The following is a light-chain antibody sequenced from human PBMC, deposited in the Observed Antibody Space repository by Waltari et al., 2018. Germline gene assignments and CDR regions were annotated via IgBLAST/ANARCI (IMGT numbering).Light chain of an antibody. J-gene: IGKJ1*01. CDR2: GAS. V-gene: IGKV3-20*01. CDR1: QSISTTY. CDR3: QAYGTSQGT. Sequence: EIVLTQSPGTLSLSPGERATLSCRASQSISTTYFTWYQQKPGQAPRMLIYGASRRATGIPDRFSGVGSGTDFTLTINRLEAEDFAVYYCQAYGTSQGTFGQGTKVEIK.